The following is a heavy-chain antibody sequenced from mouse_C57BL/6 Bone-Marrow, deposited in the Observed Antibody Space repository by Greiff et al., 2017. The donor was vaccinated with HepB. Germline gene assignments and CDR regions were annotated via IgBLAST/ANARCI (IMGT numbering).Heavy chain of an antibody. CDR1: GFTFSDAW. J-gene: IGHJ4*01. Sequence: VKLVESGGGLVQPGGSMKLSCAASGFTFSDAWMDWVRQSPEKGLEWVAEIRNKANNHATYYAESVKGRFTISRDDSKSSVYLQMNSLRAEDTGIYYCTPLITTVVEDAMDYWGQGTSVTVSS. CDR3: TPLITTVVEDAMDY. V-gene: IGHV6-6*01. D-gene: IGHD1-1*01. CDR2: IRNKANNHAT.